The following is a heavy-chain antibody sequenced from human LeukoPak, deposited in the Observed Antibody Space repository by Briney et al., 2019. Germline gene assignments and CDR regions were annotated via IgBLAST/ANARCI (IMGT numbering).Heavy chain of an antibody. Sequence: SETLSLTCTVSGGSVSGYYWSWIRQPPGKGLEWIGYIYHSGSTNYNPSLKSRVTISVDTSKNQFSLKLSSVTAADTAVYYCARRLARRGYGDYCDYWGQGTLVTVSS. CDR2: IYHSGST. V-gene: IGHV4-59*08. D-gene: IGHD4-17*01. CDR3: ARRLARRGYGDYCDY. CDR1: GGSVSGYY. J-gene: IGHJ4*02.